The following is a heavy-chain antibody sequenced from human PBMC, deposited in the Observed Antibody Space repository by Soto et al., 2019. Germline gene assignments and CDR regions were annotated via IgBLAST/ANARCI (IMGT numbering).Heavy chain of an antibody. Sequence: QVQLQESGPGLVKPSQTLSLTCTVSGGSISSGGYYWSWIRQHPGKGLEWIGYIYYSGSTYYNPSLKSRVTISVDTSKNQFSLKLSSVTAADTAVYYCARDQAAYYDILTNLLLGMDVWGQGTTVTVSS. CDR3: ARDQAAYYDILTNLLLGMDV. CDR2: IYYSGST. V-gene: IGHV4-31*03. D-gene: IGHD3-9*01. CDR1: GGSISSGGYY. J-gene: IGHJ6*02.